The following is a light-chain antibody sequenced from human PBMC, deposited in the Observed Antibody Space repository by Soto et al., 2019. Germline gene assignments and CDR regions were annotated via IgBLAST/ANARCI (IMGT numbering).Light chain of an antibody. V-gene: IGKV2-30*02. CDR2: MVS. CDR3: MQSTHWPPWT. CDR1: QSLVHNDGNTY. J-gene: IGKJ1*01. Sequence: DVVLSQSPLSLPVTLGQPASISCRSSQSLVHNDGNTYLNWFLQRPGQSPRRLIYMVSNRDSGXPXRXXGSGSGTDFTLKISRVEAEDVGVYYCMQSTHWPPWTFGQGTKVEIK.